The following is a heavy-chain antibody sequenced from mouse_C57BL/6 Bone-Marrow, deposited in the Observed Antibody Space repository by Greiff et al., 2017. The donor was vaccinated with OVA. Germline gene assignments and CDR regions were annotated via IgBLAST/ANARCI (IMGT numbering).Heavy chain of an antibody. CDR2: ISSGSSTI. Sequence: EVKLMESGGGLVKPGGSLKLSCAASGFTFSDYGMHWVRQAPEKGLEWVAYISSGSSTIYYADTVKGRFTISRDNAKNTLFLQMTSLRSEDTAMYYCASNGSSSYYYAMDYWGQGTSGTVSS. CDR3: ASNGSSSYYYAMDY. CDR1: GFTFSDYG. D-gene: IGHD1-1*01. J-gene: IGHJ4*01. V-gene: IGHV5-17*01.